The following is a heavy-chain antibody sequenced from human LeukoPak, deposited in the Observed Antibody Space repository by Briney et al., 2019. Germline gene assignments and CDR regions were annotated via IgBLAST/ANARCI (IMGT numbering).Heavy chain of an antibody. J-gene: IGHJ3*02. CDR1: GFTFSSYA. CDR2: ICCSGGST. V-gene: IGHV3-23*01. Sequence: GGSLRLSCAASGFTFSSYAMSWVRQAPGKGLEWVSAICCSGGSTYYADSVKGRFTISRDNSKNTLYLQMNSLRAEDTAVYYCAKDVQWLDAFDIWGQGTMVTVSS. D-gene: IGHD6-19*01. CDR3: AKDVQWLDAFDI.